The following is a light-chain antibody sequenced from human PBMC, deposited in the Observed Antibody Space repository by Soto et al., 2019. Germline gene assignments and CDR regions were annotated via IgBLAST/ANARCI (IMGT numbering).Light chain of an antibody. Sequence: DIVMTQSPSSLSASAGERATLTCRASQTVSSYLNWYQQKPGKAPRLLIYDASSWVSGVPSRFSGSGSGTEFTLTIISLQPEDFAIYYCQESYRFPKAFGRGTKLEI. CDR3: QESYRFPKA. CDR1: QTVSSY. V-gene: IGKV1-39*01. J-gene: IGKJ4*02. CDR2: DAS.